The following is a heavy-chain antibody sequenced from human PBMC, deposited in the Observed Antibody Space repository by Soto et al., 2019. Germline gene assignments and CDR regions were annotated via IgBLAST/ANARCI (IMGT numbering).Heavy chain of an antibody. CDR2: IYYSGST. J-gene: IGHJ4*02. Sequence: QLQLQESGPGLVKPSETLSLTCTVSGGSISSSSYYWGWIRQPPGKGLEWIGSIYYSGSTYYNPSLKSRVPISLDTSKNQFSLKLSSVTAADPAVYYCARHTPAISISDHWGQGTLVTVSS. V-gene: IGHV4-39*01. CDR1: GGSISSSSYY. D-gene: IGHD2-15*01. CDR3: ARHTPAISISDH.